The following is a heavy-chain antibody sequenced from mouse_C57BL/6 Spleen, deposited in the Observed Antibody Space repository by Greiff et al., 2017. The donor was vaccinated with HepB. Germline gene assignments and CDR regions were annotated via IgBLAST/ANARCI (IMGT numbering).Heavy chain of an antibody. V-gene: IGHV1-61*01. CDR2: IYPSDSET. CDR3: ASSAVTTVVATDFGD. CDR1: GYTFTSYW. D-gene: IGHD1-1*01. J-gene: IGHJ2*01. Sequence: VQLQQPGAELVRPGSSVKLSCKASGYTFTSYWMDWVKQRPGQGLEWIGNIYPSDSETHYNQKVKDKATLTVDKSYSTAYMQLRSLNTEDSAVYYCASSAVTTVVATDFGDWGKGTTLTVSS.